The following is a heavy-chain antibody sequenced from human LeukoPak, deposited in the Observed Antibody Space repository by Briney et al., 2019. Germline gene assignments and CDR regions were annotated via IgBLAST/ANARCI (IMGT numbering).Heavy chain of an antibody. D-gene: IGHD1-14*01. V-gene: IGHV3-21*06. J-gene: IGHJ4*02. CDR1: GLTFSTSG. CDR3: ATETTGRHYDY. Sequence: GGSLRLSCTASGLTFSTSGFNWVRQAPGKGLECVASIGPTGSDRYHADSIKGRFTISRDNANNFLYLPMNRLRADDTAVYYCATETTGRHYDYWGQGTLLTVSS. CDR2: IGPTGSDR.